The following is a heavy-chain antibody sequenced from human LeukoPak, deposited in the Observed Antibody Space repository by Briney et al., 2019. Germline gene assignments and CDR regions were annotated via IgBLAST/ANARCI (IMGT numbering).Heavy chain of an antibody. Sequence: PGGSLRLSCAASGFTFSSYAMHWVRQAPGKGLEWVAVISYDGSNKYYADSVKGRFTISRGNSKNTLYLQMNSLRAEDTAVYYCARRGVELERRKFDYWGQGTLVTVSS. CDR1: GFTFSSYA. V-gene: IGHV3-30*04. J-gene: IGHJ4*02. CDR3: ARRGVELERRKFDY. D-gene: IGHD1-1*01. CDR2: ISYDGSNK.